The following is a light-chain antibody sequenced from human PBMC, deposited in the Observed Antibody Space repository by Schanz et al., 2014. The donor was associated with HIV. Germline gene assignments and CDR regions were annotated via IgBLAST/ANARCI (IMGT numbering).Light chain of an antibody. CDR1: SGDVGRYDY. CDR3: SSYTSSSTLVV. J-gene: IGLJ2*01. Sequence: QSALTQPASVSGSLGQSITISCTGTSGDVGRYDYLSWYQQHPGQAPKLLIYDVTYRPSGISNRFSGSKSGNTASLTISGLQAEDEADYYCSSYTSSSTLVVFGGGTKLTVL. V-gene: IGLV2-14*03. CDR2: DVT.